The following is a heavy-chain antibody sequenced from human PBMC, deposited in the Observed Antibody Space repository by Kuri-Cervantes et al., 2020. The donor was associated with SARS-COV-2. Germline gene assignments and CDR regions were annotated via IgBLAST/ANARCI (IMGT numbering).Heavy chain of an antibody. D-gene: IGHD2-15*01. Sequence: ASVKVSCKASGYTFTSYGISWVRQAPGQGLEWMGWISAYNGNTNYAQKLQGRVTMTTDTSTSTAYMELSSLRSEDTAVYYCATDPTYWQPIAPKVWGQGTLVTVSS. V-gene: IGHV1-18*04. CDR2: ISAYNGNT. CDR1: GYTFTSYG. J-gene: IGHJ4*02. CDR3: ATDPTYWQPIAPKV.